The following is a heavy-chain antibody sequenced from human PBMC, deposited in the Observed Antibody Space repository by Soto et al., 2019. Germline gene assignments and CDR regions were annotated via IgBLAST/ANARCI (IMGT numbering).Heavy chain of an antibody. CDR1: GFTFSSYA. J-gene: IGHJ4*02. CDR2: ISGSGGST. Sequence: EVPLLESGGGLVQPGGSLRLSCAASGFTFSSYAMRWVRQAPGKGLEWVSAISGSGGSTYYADSVKGRFTISRDNSKNPLYLQMNSLRAEDTAVYYCARRGSGSDYDYWGQGTLVTVSS. V-gene: IGHV3-23*01. CDR3: ARRGSGSDYDY. D-gene: IGHD1-26*01.